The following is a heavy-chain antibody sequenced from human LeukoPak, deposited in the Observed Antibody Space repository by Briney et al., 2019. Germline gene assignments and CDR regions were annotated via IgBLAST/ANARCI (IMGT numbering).Heavy chain of an antibody. Sequence: GGSLRLSCAASGFTFSNYWMRWVRQAPGKGLEWVANINQYGSEEYYVDSVRGRFSISRDNAKNSLYLQMNSLRAEDTAVYYCARVDDSNIPGLEFWGHGSLVTVSS. CDR1: GFTFSNYW. CDR2: INQYGSEE. CDR3: ARVDDSNIPGLEF. D-gene: IGHD3-22*01. J-gene: IGHJ4*01. V-gene: IGHV3-7*02.